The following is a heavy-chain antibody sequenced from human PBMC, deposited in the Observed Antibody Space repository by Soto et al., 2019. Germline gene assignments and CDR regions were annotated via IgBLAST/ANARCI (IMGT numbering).Heavy chain of an antibody. Sequence: EAQVVESGGGLVQPGGSLRLSCAASGFTVSDNYMSWVRQAPGKGLEWVSVMYLAGSTYYADSVKGRFTISRDDSKNTVYLQMNTLRVEDTAVYYCARAISRLRSGFDYWGQGTLVTVSA. CDR3: ARAISRLRSGFDY. CDR1: GFTVSDNY. J-gene: IGHJ4*02. D-gene: IGHD2-15*01. CDR2: MYLAGST. V-gene: IGHV3-66*01.